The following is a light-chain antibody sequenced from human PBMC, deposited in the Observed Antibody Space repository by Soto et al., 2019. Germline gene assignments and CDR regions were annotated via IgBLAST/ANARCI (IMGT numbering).Light chain of an antibody. V-gene: IGKV3-20*01. CDR2: GAS. J-gene: IGKJ2*01. Sequence: EIVLTQSPGTLSLSPGKRATLSCRASQSISRNFLAWYQQKPGQAPRLLIYGASSGATGIPGRFTGSGSGTDFTLTISSLQPEDSAVYYCQQYGSSPITFGQGTKLEIK. CDR3: QQYGSSPIT. CDR1: QSISRNF.